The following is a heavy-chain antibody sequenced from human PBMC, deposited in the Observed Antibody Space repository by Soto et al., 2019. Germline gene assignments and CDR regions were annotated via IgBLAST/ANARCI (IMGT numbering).Heavy chain of an antibody. J-gene: IGHJ4*02. Sequence: SGPTLVNPTQTLTLTCTFSGFSLSTSGVGVGWIRQPPGKALEWLALIYWDDDKRYSPSLKSRLTITKDTSKNQVVLTMTNMDPVDTATYYCAYRPRRYYYDSSGTFDDWGQGTLVTVSS. V-gene: IGHV2-5*02. CDR3: AYRPRRYYYDSSGTFDD. CDR2: IYWDDDK. D-gene: IGHD3-22*01. CDR1: GFSLSTSGVG.